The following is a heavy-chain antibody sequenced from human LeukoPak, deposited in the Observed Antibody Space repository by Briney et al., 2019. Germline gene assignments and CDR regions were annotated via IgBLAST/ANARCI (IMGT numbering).Heavy chain of an antibody. Sequence: GASVKVSCKASGYTFTSYGISWVRQAPGQGLEWMGWISAYNGNTNYAQKLQGRVTMTTDTSTSTAYMELRSLRSEDTAVYYCAIRRRGYDLGGWFDPWGQGTLVTVSS. D-gene: IGHD5-12*01. V-gene: IGHV1-18*01. CDR1: GYTFTSYG. J-gene: IGHJ5*02. CDR3: AIRRRGYDLGGWFDP. CDR2: ISAYNGNT.